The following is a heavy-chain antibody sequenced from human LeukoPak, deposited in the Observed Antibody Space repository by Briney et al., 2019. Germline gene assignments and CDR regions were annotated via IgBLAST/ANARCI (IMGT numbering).Heavy chain of an antibody. CDR3: AKVGERITIFGVVTSFDY. D-gene: IGHD3-3*01. CDR1: GFTLSSYA. J-gene: IGHJ4*02. V-gene: IGHV3-23*01. CDR2: ISGSGGST. Sequence: GGSLRLSCAASGFTLSSYAMSWVRQAPGKGLEWVSAISGSGGSTYYADSVKGRFTISRDNSKNTLYLQMNSLRAEDTAVYYCAKVGERITIFGVVTSFDYWGQGTLVTVSS.